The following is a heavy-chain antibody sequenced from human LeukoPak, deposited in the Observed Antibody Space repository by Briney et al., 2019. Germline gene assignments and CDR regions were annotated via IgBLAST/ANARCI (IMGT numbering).Heavy chain of an antibody. CDR2: IYYSGST. V-gene: IGHV4-59*01. CDR3: ARGDNYYDSSGYYLN. D-gene: IGHD3-22*01. Sequence: SETPSLTCTVSGGSISSYYWSWIRQPPGKGLEWSGYIYYSGSTNYNPSLKSRVTISVDTSKNQFSLKLSSVTAADTAVYYCARGDNYYDSSGYYLNWGQGTLVTVSS. J-gene: IGHJ4*02. CDR1: GGSISSYY.